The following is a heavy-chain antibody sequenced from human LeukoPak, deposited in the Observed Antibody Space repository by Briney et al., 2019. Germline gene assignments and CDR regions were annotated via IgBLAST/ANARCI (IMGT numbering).Heavy chain of an antibody. CDR1: GFTLGRYV. Sequence: GESLRISCAASGFTLGRYVMSWVRQAPGKGLEWVSSISAGGHNTYYADSVKGRFTISRDISKNTLYLQMDSLRAEDTAVYYCAKLPPRAVLVSDYWGQGTLVTVSS. V-gene: IGHV3-23*01. J-gene: IGHJ4*02. D-gene: IGHD2-8*02. CDR3: AKLPPRAVLVSDY. CDR2: ISAGGHNT.